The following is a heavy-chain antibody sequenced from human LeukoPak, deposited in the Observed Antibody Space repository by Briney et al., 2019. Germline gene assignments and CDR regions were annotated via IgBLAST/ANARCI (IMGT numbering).Heavy chain of an antibody. J-gene: IGHJ4*02. CDR3: AKAPRKYCSSTSCYSDY. CDR1: GFTFSSYA. CDR2: ISGSGGST. Sequence: GGSLRLSCAASGFTFSSYAMSWVRQAPGKGLEGVSAISGSGGSTYYADSVKGRFTISRDNSKNTLYLQMNSLRAEDTAVYYCAKAPRKYCSSTSCYSDYWGQGTLVTVSS. V-gene: IGHV3-23*01. D-gene: IGHD2-2*01.